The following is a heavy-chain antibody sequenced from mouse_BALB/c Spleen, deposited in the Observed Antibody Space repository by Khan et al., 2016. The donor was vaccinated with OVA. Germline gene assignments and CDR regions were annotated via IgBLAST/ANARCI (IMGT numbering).Heavy chain of an antibody. D-gene: IGHD1-1*01. CDR2: INPSTGYT. Sequence: VQLQQSGPELAKPGASVKMSCKASGYTFTNYWMHWVKQRPGQGLEWIGYINPSTGYTEYNQKFKDKATLTEDKSSSTAYMQLSSLTSEDSAVYYCVNHGSSSAWFTYWGQGTLVTVSA. V-gene: IGHV1-7*01. CDR3: VNHGSSSAWFTY. CDR1: GYTFTNYW. J-gene: IGHJ3*01.